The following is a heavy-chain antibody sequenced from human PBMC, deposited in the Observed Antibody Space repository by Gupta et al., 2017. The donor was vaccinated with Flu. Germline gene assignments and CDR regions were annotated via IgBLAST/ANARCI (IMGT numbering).Heavy chain of an antibody. V-gene: IGHV3-7*01. CDR1: GFSFRRSW. Sequence: EVQLVESGGGLVQPGGSLSLSCAASGFSFRRSWMTWVRQAPGKGLEWVANINEDGSTKNYVDSVMGRFTISRDNAKNSLFLQMDSLRAEDTAVYYCARDRAYNRFDYWGQGTLVTVSS. J-gene: IGHJ4*02. CDR2: INEDGSTK. CDR3: ARDRAYNRFDY. D-gene: IGHD1-1*01.